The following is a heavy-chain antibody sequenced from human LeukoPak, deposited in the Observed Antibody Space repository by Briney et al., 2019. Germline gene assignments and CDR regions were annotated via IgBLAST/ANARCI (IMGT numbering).Heavy chain of an antibody. CDR1: GFTFSSYA. J-gene: IGHJ5*02. CDR3: ARDPEVRSSNRPPYNWFDP. D-gene: IGHD4-11*01. Sequence: GGSLRLSCAASGFTFSSYAMSWVRQAPGKGLEWVSSISSSSSYIYYADSVKGRFTISRDNAKNSLYLQMNSLRAEDTAVYYCARDPEVRSSNRPPYNWFDPWGQGTLVTVSS. V-gene: IGHV3-21*01. CDR2: ISSSSSYI.